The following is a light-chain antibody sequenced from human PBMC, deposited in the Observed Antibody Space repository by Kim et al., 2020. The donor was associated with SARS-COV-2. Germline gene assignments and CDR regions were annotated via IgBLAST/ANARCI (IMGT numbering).Light chain of an antibody. Sequence: DPVMTQSPLSLSVTLGLPASISCRSSQGLVNNDGIIYLTWFQLRPGQSPRRLIYKVSKRDSGVPDRFVGSGSDTDFTLKITRVEAEDVGLYYCMQDTHWPPTFGQGTKVEIK. CDR1: QGLVNNDGIIY. J-gene: IGKJ1*01. V-gene: IGKV2-30*01. CDR3: MQDTHWPPT. CDR2: KVS.